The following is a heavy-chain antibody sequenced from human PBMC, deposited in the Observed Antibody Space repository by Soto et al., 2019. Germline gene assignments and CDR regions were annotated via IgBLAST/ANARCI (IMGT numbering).Heavy chain of an antibody. CDR2: IKSKTDGGTT. D-gene: IGHD3-10*01. CDR1: GFTFSNAW. Sequence: EVQLVESGGGLVKPGGSLRLSCAASGFTFSNAWMNWVRQAPGKGLEWVGRIKSKTDGGTTDYAAPVKGRFTISRDDSKNTLYLQMNSLKTEDTAVYYCTTESVGDDSRIITMVQGTIDYWGQGTLVTVSS. CDR3: TTESVGDDSRIITMVQGTIDY. V-gene: IGHV3-15*07. J-gene: IGHJ4*02.